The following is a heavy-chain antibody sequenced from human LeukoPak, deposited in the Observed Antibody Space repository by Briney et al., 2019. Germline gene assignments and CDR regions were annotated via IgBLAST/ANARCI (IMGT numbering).Heavy chain of an antibody. D-gene: IGHD6-6*01. V-gene: IGHV3-48*04. Sequence: PGGSLRLSCAASGFTFSTYNMNWVRQAPGKGLEWVSYISTSSSTIHYADSVKGRFTISRDNAKNSLYLQLNSLRADDTAVYYCARKYSSSSGRSLDYWGQGALVTVSS. CDR2: ISTSSSTI. CDR3: ARKYSSSSGRSLDY. CDR1: GFTFSTYN. J-gene: IGHJ4*02.